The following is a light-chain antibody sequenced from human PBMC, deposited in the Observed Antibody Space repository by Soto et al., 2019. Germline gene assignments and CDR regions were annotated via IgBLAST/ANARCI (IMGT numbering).Light chain of an antibody. Sequence: DIQVTQSPSTLSASVGDRVTITCRASQSISTWLAWYQQKPGKAPKLLIYKASSLESGVPSRFSGSGSGTEFTLTISSLQPDDFAPYFCQQYNSFSTWPFGQGTKVEIK. V-gene: IGKV1-5*03. J-gene: IGKJ1*01. CDR3: QQYNSFSTWP. CDR2: KAS. CDR1: QSISTW.